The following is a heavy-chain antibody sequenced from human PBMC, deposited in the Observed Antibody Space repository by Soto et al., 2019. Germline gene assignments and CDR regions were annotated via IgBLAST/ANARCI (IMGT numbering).Heavy chain of an antibody. CDR2: IYSGGST. CDR1: GFTVSSNY. V-gene: IGHV3-53*01. J-gene: IGHJ6*02. D-gene: IGHD6-13*01. CDR3: ARDSLQEISWYQTQGYYYYYYGMDV. Sequence: GGSLRLSCAASGFTVSSNYMSWVRQAPGKGLEWVSVIYSGGSTYYADSVKGRFTISRDNSKNTLYLQMNSLRAEDTAVYYCARDSLQEISWYQTQGYYYYYYGMDVWGQGTTVTVSS.